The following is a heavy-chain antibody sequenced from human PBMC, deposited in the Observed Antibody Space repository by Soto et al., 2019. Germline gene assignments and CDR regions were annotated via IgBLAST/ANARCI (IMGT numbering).Heavy chain of an antibody. D-gene: IGHD5-18*01. Sequence: ASVKVSCKASGYTFTSYAMHWVRQAPGQRLEWMGWINAGNGNTKYSQKFQGRVTITRDTSASTAYMELSSLRSEDTAVYYCARDSGYSYGRRHYYYMDVWGKGTTVTVSS. CDR2: INAGNGNT. CDR3: ARDSGYSYGRRHYYYMDV. J-gene: IGHJ6*03. CDR1: GYTFTSYA. V-gene: IGHV1-3*01.